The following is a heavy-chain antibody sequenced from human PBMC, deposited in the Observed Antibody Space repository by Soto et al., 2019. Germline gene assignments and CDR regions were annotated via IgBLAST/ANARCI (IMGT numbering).Heavy chain of an antibody. CDR2: IICSGDFT. D-gene: IGHD4-17*01. V-gene: IGHV3-23*01. CDR1: GFAFDSVG. J-gene: IGHJ3*01. Sequence: QFGGSLRLSCAAAGFAFDSVGIHWVRQGPVEGLEWVSAIICSGDFTESADSVSVRVTISRANLTHTLYLQMNGLRIEGTAVYYCVHPRAYGIFDAYDLCGQGTMVTASS. CDR3: VHPRAYGIFDAYDL.